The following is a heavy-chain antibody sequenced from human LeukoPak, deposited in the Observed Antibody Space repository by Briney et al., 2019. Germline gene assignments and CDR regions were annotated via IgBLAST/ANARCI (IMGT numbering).Heavy chain of an antibody. J-gene: IGHJ4*02. CDR3: VWMIDVSPGD. CDR2: IIPIFGTA. CDR1: GYTFTSYD. Sequence: ASVKVSCKASGYTFTSYDINWVRQATGQGLEWMGGIIPIFGTANYAQKFQGRVTITADESTSTACMELSSLRSEDTAVYYCVWMIDVSPGDWGQGTLVTVSS. D-gene: IGHD3-22*01. V-gene: IGHV1-69*13.